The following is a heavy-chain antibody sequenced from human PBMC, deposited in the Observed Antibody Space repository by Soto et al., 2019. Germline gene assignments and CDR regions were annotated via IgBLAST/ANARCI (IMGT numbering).Heavy chain of an antibody. CDR2: IIPIFGTA. J-gene: IGHJ3*02. D-gene: IGHD2-15*01. V-gene: IGHV1-69*13. CDR3: ARRRYCSGGSCYWGLDAFDI. CDR1: GGTFSSYA. Sequence: WASVKVSCKASGGTFSSYAISWVRQAPGQGLEWMGGIIPIFGTANYAQKFQGRVTITADESTSTAYMELSSLRSEDTAVYYCARRRYCSGGSCYWGLDAFDIWGQGTMVTVSS.